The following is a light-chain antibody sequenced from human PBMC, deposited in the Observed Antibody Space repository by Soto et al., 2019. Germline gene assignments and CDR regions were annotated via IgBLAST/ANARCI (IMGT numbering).Light chain of an antibody. V-gene: IGKV3-11*01. CDR2: GAS. CDR3: QQRSNWPPVIT. CDR1: QSVSSN. J-gene: IGKJ4*01. Sequence: EKVMTQSPATLSVSPGERATLSCRAIQSVSSNLAWYQQKPGQAPRLLIYGASNRATGIPARFSGSGSGTDFTLTISSLEPEDFAVYYCQQRSNWPPVITFGGGTKVDIK.